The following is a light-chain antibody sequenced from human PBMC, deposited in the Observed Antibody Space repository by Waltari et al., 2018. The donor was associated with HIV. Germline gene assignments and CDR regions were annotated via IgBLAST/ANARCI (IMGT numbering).Light chain of an antibody. J-gene: IGKJ1*01. CDR1: QSVGGN. Sequence: EILMTQSPATLSVSPGERATLSCRASQSVGGNLAWYQQKPGQSPRLLIYGASARATGTPARFSGRGSGTDFTLTVSSLQSEDVASYYCQQYSQWPRTFGNGTKV. V-gene: IGKV3-15*01. CDR2: GAS. CDR3: QQYSQWPRT.